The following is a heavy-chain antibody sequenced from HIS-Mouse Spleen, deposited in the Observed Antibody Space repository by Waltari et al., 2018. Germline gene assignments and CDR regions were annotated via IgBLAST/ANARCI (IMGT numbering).Heavy chain of an antibody. CDR1: GHPFNSYD. D-gene: IGHD4-4*01. V-gene: IGHV1-8*01. CDR3: ARGHDYSNYFDY. J-gene: IGHJ4*02. CDR2: RNHNRGNT. Sequence: QVQLVPSGAEVKKPGASVKVSCKASGHPFNSYDINWVRQATRQRREWRGWRNHNRGNTGFVKKVECRVTMTMNISISTAYMELSSLRSEDTAVYYWARGHDYSNYFDYWGQGTLVTVSS.